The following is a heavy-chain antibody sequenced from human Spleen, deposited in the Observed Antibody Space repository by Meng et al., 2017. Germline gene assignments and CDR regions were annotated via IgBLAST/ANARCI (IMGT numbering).Heavy chain of an antibody. J-gene: IGHJ4*02. Sequence: GGSLRLSCAASGFTFSSYAMSWVRQAPTKGLEWVSAISGSGGSTYYADSLKGRFTISRDNSKNTLYLQVNSLRAEDTAVYYCARAGDSRGTYLYWGQGALVTVSS. CDR2: ISGSGGST. CDR1: GFTFSSYA. V-gene: IGHV3-23*01. CDR3: ARAGDSRGTYLY. D-gene: IGHD3-22*01.